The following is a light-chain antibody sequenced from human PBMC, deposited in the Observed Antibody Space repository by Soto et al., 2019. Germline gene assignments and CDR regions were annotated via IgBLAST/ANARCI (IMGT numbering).Light chain of an antibody. Sequence: EIVMTQSPATLSVSPGERATLSCRASQSVSGNLAWYQQKPGQAPRLLIYGASTRATGIPASFSGSGSGTDFTLTISSPQSEDFVVYYCQQYNNWPPLTFGGGTKVEIK. V-gene: IGKV3-15*01. CDR1: QSVSGN. CDR3: QQYNNWPPLT. CDR2: GAS. J-gene: IGKJ4*01.